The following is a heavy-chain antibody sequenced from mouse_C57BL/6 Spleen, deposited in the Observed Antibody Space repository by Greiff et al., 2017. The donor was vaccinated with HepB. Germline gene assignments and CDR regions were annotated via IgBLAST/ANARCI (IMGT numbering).Heavy chain of an antibody. CDR3: ARSYGPHYFDY. CDR1: GYAFSSSW. V-gene: IGHV1-82*01. Sequence: QVQLQQSGPELVKPGASVKISCKASGYAFSSSWMNWVKQRPGKGLEWIGRIYPGDGDTNYNAKFKGKATLTADKSSSTAYLQLSSLTSEDSAVYYCARSYGPHYFDYWGQGTTLTVSS. J-gene: IGHJ2*01. D-gene: IGHD2-10*02. CDR2: IYPGDGDT.